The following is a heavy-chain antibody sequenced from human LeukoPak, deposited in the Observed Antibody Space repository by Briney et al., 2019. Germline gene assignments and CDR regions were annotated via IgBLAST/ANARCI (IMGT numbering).Heavy chain of an antibody. CDR3: ARDREYSSSGLVWFDP. J-gene: IGHJ5*02. CDR1: GGSVSGYY. CDR2: IYYSGST. V-gene: IGHV4-59*02. Sequence: PSETLSLTCTVSGGSVSGYYWSWIRQPPGKGLEWIGYIYYSGSTNYNPSLKSRVTISVDTSENQFSLKLTFVTAADTAVYYCARDREYSSSGLVWFDPWGHGILVTVSS. D-gene: IGHD6-6*01.